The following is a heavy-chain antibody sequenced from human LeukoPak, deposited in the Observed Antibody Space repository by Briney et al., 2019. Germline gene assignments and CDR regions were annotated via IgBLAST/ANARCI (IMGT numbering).Heavy chain of an antibody. CDR2: LSYDGSKT. CDR3: ARGRYNYGISFYFHY. CDR1: GFTFSDYA. V-gene: IGHV3-30-3*01. D-gene: IGHD5-18*01. J-gene: IGHJ4*02. Sequence: GGSLRLSCAASGFTFSDYAMHWVRQAPGKGLEWVAVLSYDGSKTYYADSVKGRFTISRDNSKNTLYLQMNSLRAGDTAVYYCARGRYNYGISFYFHYWGQGTLVTVSS.